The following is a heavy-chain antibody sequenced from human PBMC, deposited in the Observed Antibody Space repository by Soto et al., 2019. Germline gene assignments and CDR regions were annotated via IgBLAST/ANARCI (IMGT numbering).Heavy chain of an antibody. CDR3: ARGFSFSDNSDNDRIYFYYGLNV. CDR1: GGSINTGHW. Sequence: PSETLSLTCDVSGGSINTGHWWTWVRQSPGKGLEWIGEIYHSGITNYNPPLNSRLSISMDQSKNQFSLKLTSVPAADTALYFCARGFSFSDNSDNDRIYFYYGLNVWGQGTTVTVSS. D-gene: IGHD2-15*01. V-gene: IGHV4-4*02. CDR2: IYHSGIT. J-gene: IGHJ6*02.